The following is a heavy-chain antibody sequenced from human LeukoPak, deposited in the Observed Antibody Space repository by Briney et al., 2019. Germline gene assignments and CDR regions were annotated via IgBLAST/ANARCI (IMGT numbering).Heavy chain of an antibody. V-gene: IGHV3-21*04. CDR3: ARSPLGTHYYYMDV. CDR1: GFTFSSYG. Sequence: GGSLRLSCAASGFTFSSYGMSWVRQAPGKGLEWVSAISGDGRDIFYADSVKGRFTISRDNAKNSLYLQMNSLRAEDTAVYYCARSPLGTHYYYMDVWGKGTTVTVSS. D-gene: IGHD7-27*01. J-gene: IGHJ6*03. CDR2: ISGDGRDI.